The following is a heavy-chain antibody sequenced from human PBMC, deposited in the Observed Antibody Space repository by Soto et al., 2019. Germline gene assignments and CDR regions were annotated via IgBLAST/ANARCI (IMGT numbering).Heavy chain of an antibody. V-gene: IGHV4-30-4*01. Sequence: QVQLQESGPGLVKPSQTLSLTCTVSGGSISSGDYYWSWIRQPPGQGLEWIGYIYYSGSTYYNPSLKSRVTISVDTSTNPYSLKLSSVPAADTAVYYCARDSYYDSTDQDYWGQGTLVTVSS. CDR2: IYYSGST. D-gene: IGHD3-22*01. CDR1: GGSISSGDYY. CDR3: ARDSYYDSTDQDY. J-gene: IGHJ4*02.